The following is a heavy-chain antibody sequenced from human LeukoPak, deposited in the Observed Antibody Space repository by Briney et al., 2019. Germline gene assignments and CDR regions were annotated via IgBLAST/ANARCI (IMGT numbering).Heavy chain of an antibody. V-gene: IGHV4-59*01. J-gene: IGHJ3*02. Sequence: SETLSLTCTVSSGSISSYYRSWIRQPPGKGLEWIGYIYYSGSTNYNPSLKSRVTISVDTSKNQFSLKLSSVTAADTAVYYCARSIMVRGADDAFDIWGQGTMVTVSS. CDR1: SGSISSYY. CDR3: ARSIMVRGADDAFDI. D-gene: IGHD3-10*01. CDR2: IYYSGST.